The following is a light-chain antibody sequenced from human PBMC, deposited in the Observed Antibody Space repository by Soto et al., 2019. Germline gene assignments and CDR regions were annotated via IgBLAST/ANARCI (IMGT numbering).Light chain of an antibody. CDR3: RSYALSRI. CDR2: QVG. J-gene: IGLJ2*01. CDR1: DSDVGGHDW. V-gene: IGLV2-8*01. Sequence: QSALTQPPSASGSPRQSVTISCTGTDSDVGGHDWVSWYQQHPGKAPKLIIYQVGERPSGVPDRFAGSKSGNTAYLTVSGLQVEDEADYICRSYALSRIFGGGSKLTVV.